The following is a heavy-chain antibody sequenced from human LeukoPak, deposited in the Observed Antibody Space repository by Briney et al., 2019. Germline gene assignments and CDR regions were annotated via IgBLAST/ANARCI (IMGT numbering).Heavy chain of an antibody. Sequence: GGSLRLSCAASGFTFSNYDMHWVRQATGKGLEWVSGIGTAGDIYYPGSVKGRFTISRDNAKNSLYLQMNSLRAEDTAVYYCAISRDYGDYYFDYWGQGTLVTVSS. J-gene: IGHJ4*02. D-gene: IGHD4-17*01. CDR3: AISRDYGDYYFDY. CDR2: IGTAGDI. CDR1: GFTFSNYD. V-gene: IGHV3-13*01.